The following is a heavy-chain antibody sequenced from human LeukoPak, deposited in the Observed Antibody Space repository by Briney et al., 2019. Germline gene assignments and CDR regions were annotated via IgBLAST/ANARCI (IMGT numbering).Heavy chain of an antibody. J-gene: IGHJ4*02. CDR1: GFTFSSYG. CDR3: AKKDAGSVQQMPDY. D-gene: IGHD6-13*01. CDR2: IRYDGSNK. V-gene: IGHV3-30*02. Sequence: PGGSLRLSCAASGFTFSSYGMHWVRQAPGKGLEWVAFIRYDGSNKYYADSVKGRFTISRDNSKNTLYLQMNSLRAEDTAVYYCAKKDAGSVQQMPDYWGQGTLVTVSS.